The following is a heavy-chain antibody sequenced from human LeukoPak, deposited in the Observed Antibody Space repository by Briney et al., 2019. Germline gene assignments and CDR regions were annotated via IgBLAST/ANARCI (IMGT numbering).Heavy chain of an antibody. CDR1: GGTFSSYA. CDR3: ARPTYYYDSSGYYLYYFDY. Sequence: SVNVSCKASGGTFSSYAISWVRQDPGQGLEWMGGIIPIFGTANYAQKFQGRVTITADESTSTAYMELSSLRSEDTAVYYCARPTYYYDSSGYYLYYFDYWGQGTLVTVSS. J-gene: IGHJ4*02. CDR2: IIPIFGTA. D-gene: IGHD3-22*01. V-gene: IGHV1-69*13.